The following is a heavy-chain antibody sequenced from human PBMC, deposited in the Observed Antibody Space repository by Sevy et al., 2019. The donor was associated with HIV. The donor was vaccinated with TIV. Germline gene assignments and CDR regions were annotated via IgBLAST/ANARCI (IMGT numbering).Heavy chain of an antibody. Sequence: GGSLRLSCTVSGFIFNNKGMHWVRQAPGRGLEWVAAIFSDVTTKYYGDSVKGRFTISRDNSKNALFLQMNSLRVDDTALYYCARESGSDWYLDSWGQGTLVTVSS. V-gene: IGHV3-30*12. CDR2: IFSDVTTK. D-gene: IGHD2-21*02. J-gene: IGHJ4*02. CDR3: ARESGSDWYLDS. CDR1: GFIFNNKG.